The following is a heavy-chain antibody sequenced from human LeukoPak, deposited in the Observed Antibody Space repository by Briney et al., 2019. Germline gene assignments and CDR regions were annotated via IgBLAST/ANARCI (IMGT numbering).Heavy chain of an antibody. CDR3: AKDAFCTSTNCYASYFDY. CDR1: GFTFSSYA. Sequence: GGSLRLSCAASGFTFSSYAMSWVRQAPGKGLEWVSAISGSGGTTHYADSVKGRFTISRDRSKNTLYLQMHSLRAEDTAVHYCAKDAFCTSTNCYASYFDYWGQGTLVTVSS. J-gene: IGHJ4*02. D-gene: IGHD2-2*01. CDR2: ISGSGGTT. V-gene: IGHV3-23*01.